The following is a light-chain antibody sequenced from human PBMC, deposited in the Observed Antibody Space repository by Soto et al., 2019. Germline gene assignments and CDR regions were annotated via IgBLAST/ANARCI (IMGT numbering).Light chain of an antibody. CDR3: QSYDSSLSGWV. J-gene: IGLJ1*01. CDR1: NSNIGAGYD. CDR2: ANN. Sequence: QSALTQPPSVSGSPGQRVTISFSVINSNIGAGYDVHWYQQVPGTAPKLLIYANNNRPSGVPDRFSGSKSGTSASLAITGLQAEDEADYYCQSYDSSLSGWVFGTGTKVTVL. V-gene: IGLV1-40*01.